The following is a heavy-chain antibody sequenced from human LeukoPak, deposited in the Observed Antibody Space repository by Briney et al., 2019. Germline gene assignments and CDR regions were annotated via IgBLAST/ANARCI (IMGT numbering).Heavy chain of an antibody. J-gene: IGHJ4*02. Sequence: GGAPRLSCAASGFMFSYYWMSWVRQAAGKGVEWVAVISYDGSNKYYADPLKGRFTISRDNSPNTLYLQMNSLRAEDTAVYYCAKTGSSSWGYFDYWGQGTLVTVSS. V-gene: IGHV3-30*18. CDR1: GFMFSYYW. CDR2: ISYDGSNK. D-gene: IGHD6-13*01. CDR3: AKTGSSSWGYFDY.